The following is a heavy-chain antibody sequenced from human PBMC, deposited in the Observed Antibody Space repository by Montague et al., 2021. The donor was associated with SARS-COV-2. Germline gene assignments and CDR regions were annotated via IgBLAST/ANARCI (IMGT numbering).Heavy chain of an antibody. CDR3: ARGRKYDIAMVATRLDY. CDR1: GGSFSGYY. D-gene: IGHD5-12*01. V-gene: IGHV4-34*01. CDR2: INHRGRT. Sequence: SETLSLTCAVYGGSFSGYYWKWIRQPPGKGLEWIGEINHRGRTNYNPSLKSRVTISVDTSNNQFSLKLTSVTAADTAVYFCARGRKYDIAMVATRLDYWGQGTLVTVSS. J-gene: IGHJ4*02.